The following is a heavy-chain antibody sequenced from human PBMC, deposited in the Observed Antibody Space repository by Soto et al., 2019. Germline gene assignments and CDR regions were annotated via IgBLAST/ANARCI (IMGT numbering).Heavy chain of an antibody. V-gene: IGHV1-8*02. CDR1: GYIFTNDD. Sequence: QVQLVQSGAEVKKPGASVKVSCKASGYIFTNDDIGWVRRATGQGLEWMGRMSPKTGNTGYAQKFQGRVTMTRNTSITTAYMELTGLRSDDTAVYYCTRWLGYSSGSDVWGQGTTVTVSS. D-gene: IGHD5-18*01. J-gene: IGHJ6*02. CDR3: TRWLGYSSGSDV. CDR2: MSPKTGNT.